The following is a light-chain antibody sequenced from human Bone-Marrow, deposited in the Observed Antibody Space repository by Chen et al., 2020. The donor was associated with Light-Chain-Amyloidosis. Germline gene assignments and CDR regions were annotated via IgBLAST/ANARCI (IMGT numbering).Light chain of an antibody. CDR1: SGSIATNY. Sequence: NFMLTQPHSVSESPGQTVIISCTRRSGSIATNYVQWYQHRPGRSPTTVIYEDDQRPSGVRDRFSGSIDMSSNSASLTISGLKTEDEADYYCQSYQGSSQGVFGGGTKLTVL. CDR3: QSYQGSSQGV. J-gene: IGLJ3*02. CDR2: EDD. V-gene: IGLV6-57*01.